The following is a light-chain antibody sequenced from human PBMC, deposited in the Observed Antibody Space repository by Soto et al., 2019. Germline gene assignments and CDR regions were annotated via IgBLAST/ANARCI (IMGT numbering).Light chain of an antibody. CDR1: QDIKKN. Sequence: DIQMTQSPSSRSTSVGDRVTITCQASQDIKKNVNWYQQKPGKVPKVLIYDASTLETGVPSRFSGSGSETEFTLTISSLQSEDIATYFCQQFHDLPITFGQGTRLDIK. CDR3: QQFHDLPIT. CDR2: DAS. J-gene: IGKJ5*01. V-gene: IGKV1-33*01.